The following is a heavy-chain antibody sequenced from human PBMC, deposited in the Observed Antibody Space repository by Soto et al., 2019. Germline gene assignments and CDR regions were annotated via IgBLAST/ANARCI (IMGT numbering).Heavy chain of an antibody. CDR2: MSGSGAST. CDR3: AKDRAVAAIYYYYGMDV. J-gene: IGHJ6*02. V-gene: IGHV3-23*01. D-gene: IGHD6-19*01. Sequence: EVQLFESGGGLVQPGGSLRLTCVSSGFTFSSFAMSWFRQAPGKGLEWVSTMSGSGASTYYADSVKGRFTISRDSSKNTLYLQLNNLRADDTAVYYCAKDRAVAAIYYYYGMDVWGQGTTVTVSS. CDR1: GFTFSSFA.